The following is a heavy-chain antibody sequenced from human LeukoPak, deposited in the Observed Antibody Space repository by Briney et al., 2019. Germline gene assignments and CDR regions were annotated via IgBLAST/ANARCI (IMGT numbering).Heavy chain of an antibody. CDR3: ARAIFGLVINAFDI. CDR2: IYHSGST. J-gene: IGHJ3*02. CDR1: GYSISSGYY. V-gene: IGHV4-38-2*01. Sequence: PSETLSLTCAVSGYSISSGYYWGWIRQPPGKGLEWIGIIYHSGSTYYNPSLKSRVTISVDTSKNQFSLKLSSVTAADTAVYYCARAIFGLVINAFDIWGQGTMVTVSS. D-gene: IGHD3/OR15-3a*01.